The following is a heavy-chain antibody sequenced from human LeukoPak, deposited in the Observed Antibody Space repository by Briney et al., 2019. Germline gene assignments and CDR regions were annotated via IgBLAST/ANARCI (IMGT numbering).Heavy chain of an antibody. V-gene: IGHV4-38-2*02. J-gene: IGHJ5*02. CDR1: GYSISSGYY. CDR2: IYHSGST. D-gene: IGHD3-10*01. Sequence: PSETLSLTCTVSGYSISSGYYWGWIRQPPGKGLEWIGSIYHSGSTNYSPSLKSRATISVDTSKNQFSLKLSSVTAADTAVYYCARRTDYRYYYGSGSYLKTWGQGTLVTVSS. CDR3: ARRTDYRYYYGSGSYLKT.